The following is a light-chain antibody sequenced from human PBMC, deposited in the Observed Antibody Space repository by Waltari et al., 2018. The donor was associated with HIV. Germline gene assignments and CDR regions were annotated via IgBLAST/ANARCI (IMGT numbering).Light chain of an antibody. V-gene: IGLV1-40*01. CDR1: SSNIGDGYD. CDR3: QSYDSSLTGSV. Sequence: QSVLTQPPSVSGAPGQRVTISCTGSSSNIGDGYDVHWYQQVPGTAPKLLIYGNNNRPSGVPDRFSASKSGASPSLAITGLQAEDEADYYCQSYDSSLTGSVFGGGTKLTVL. J-gene: IGLJ2*01. CDR2: GNN.